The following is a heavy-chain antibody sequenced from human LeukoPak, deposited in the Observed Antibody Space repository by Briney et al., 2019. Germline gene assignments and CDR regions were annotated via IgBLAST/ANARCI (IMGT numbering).Heavy chain of an antibody. CDR3: ARGSGHLKWELVDY. CDR2: IIPIFGTA. J-gene: IGHJ4*02. CDR1: GGTFSSYA. Sequence: SVKVSCKASGGTFSSYAISWVRQAPGQGLEWMGRIIPIFGTANYAQKFQGRVTITTDESTSTAYMELSSLRSEDTAVYYCARGSGHLKWELVDYWGQGTLVTVSS. V-gene: IGHV1-69*05. D-gene: IGHD1-26*01.